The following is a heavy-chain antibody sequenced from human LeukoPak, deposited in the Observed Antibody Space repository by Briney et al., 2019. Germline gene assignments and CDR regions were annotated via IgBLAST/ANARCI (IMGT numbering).Heavy chain of an antibody. D-gene: IGHD3-3*01. CDR1: GGSISSGGYS. J-gene: IGHJ6*04. CDR2: IYHSGST. CDR3: ASHFSQFGVVRDV. Sequence: PSQTLSLTCAVSGGSISSGGYSWSWIRQPPGKGLEWIGYIYHSGSTYYNPSLKSRVTISVDRSKNQFSLKLSSVTAADTAVYYCASHFSQFGVVRDVWGKGTTVTVSS. V-gene: IGHV4-30-2*01.